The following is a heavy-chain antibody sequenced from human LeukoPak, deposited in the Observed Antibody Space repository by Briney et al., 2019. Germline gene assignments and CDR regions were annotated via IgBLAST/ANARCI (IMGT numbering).Heavy chain of an antibody. Sequence: SETLSLTCAVSGGSISSHYWSWIRQPPGKGLEWIGFIYYSGTTKYNPSLKSRVTISVDTSKNQFSLKLTSVTAADTAVYYCARLNVLSGSPLHHFDHWGQGTLVTVSS. CDR2: IYYSGTT. CDR1: GGSISSHY. V-gene: IGHV4-59*08. CDR3: ARLNVLSGSPLHHFDH. D-gene: IGHD6-13*01. J-gene: IGHJ4*02.